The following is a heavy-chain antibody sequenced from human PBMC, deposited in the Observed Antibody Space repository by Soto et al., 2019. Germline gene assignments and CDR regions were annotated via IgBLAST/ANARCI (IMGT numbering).Heavy chain of an antibody. CDR1: GYTFTSYG. D-gene: IGHD3-3*01. CDR2: ISAYNGNT. V-gene: IGHV1-18*04. J-gene: IGHJ6*02. CDR3: ARAYYYDFWSGYYPSYYYGMDV. Sequence: GASVKVSCKASGYTFTSYGISWVRQAPGQGLEWMGWISAYNGNTNYAQKLQGRVTMTTNTSTSTAYMELRSLRSDDTAVYYCARAYYYDFWSGYYPSYYYGMDVWGQGTTVTVSS.